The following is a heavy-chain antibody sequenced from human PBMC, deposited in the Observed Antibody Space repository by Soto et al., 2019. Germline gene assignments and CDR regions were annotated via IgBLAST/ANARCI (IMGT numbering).Heavy chain of an antibody. CDR2: ISSSSSTI. D-gene: IGHD3-16*01. J-gene: IGHJ4*02. Sequence: GGSLRLSSAASGFTFSSYSMNWVRQAPGKGLEWVSYISSSSSTIYYADSVKGRFTISRDNAKNSLYLQMNSLRDEDTAVYYCARIRGLGEVSPYFDHWGQGARVTVSS. CDR3: ARIRGLGEVSPYFDH. V-gene: IGHV3-48*02. CDR1: GFTFSSYS.